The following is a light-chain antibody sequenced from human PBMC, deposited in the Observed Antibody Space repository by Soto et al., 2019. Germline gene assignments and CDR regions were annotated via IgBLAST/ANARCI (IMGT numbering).Light chain of an antibody. CDR1: QNINRY. V-gene: IGKV1-39*01. J-gene: IGKJ4*01. CDR3: QESYNLHT. CDR2: AAS. Sequence: DIQMTQSPSSLSASVADRVTITCRASQNINRYLNWYQQKVAKAPKLLINAASTLQSGVPLRFRGSGSGTDFTLTISSLQPEDFATYYCQESYNLHTFGGGTKVEIK.